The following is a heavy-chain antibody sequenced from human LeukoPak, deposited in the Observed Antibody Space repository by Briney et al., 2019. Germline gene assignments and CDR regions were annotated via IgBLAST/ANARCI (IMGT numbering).Heavy chain of an antibody. D-gene: IGHD6-19*01. V-gene: IGHV1-2*02. CDR3: VRVAVTGIAYFQY. Sequence: PGASVKVSCKASGYTFTGYYLHWMRQAPGQGLEWMGWINGNSGDTNYAQKFQGRVTMTRDTSISTAYMDLIRLTSDDTAVHYCVRVAVTGIAYFQYWGQGTLVTVPS. J-gene: IGHJ1*01. CDR1: GYTFTGYY. CDR2: INGNSGDT.